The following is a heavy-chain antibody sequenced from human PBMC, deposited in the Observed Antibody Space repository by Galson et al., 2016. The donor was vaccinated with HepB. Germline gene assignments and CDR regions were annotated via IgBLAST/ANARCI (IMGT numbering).Heavy chain of an antibody. J-gene: IGHJ4*02. CDR2: SGSRGNT. Sequence: SLRLSCAASGFSFNNQAMTWVRQAPGKGLEWVSASGSRGNTYYADSVTGRFTISRDNSKNTLFLQMNNLRVEDTAIYYCAKTSGYYDYWGQGTLVTVSS. D-gene: IGHD3-22*01. CDR1: GFSFNNQA. V-gene: IGHV3-23*01. CDR3: AKTSGYYDY.